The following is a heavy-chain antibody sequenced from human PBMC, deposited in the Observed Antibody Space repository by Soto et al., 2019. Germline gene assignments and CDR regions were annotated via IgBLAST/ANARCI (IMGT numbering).Heavy chain of an antibody. CDR2: IYYSGST. D-gene: IGHD2-2*02. V-gene: IGHV4-31*03. J-gene: IGHJ6*02. Sequence: QVQLQESGPGLVKPSQTLSLTCTVSGGSISSGGYYWSWIRQHPGKGLEWIGYIYYSGSTYYNPSLKSRVTISVDTSKNQFSLKLSSVTAADTAVYYCAREGGYRSGDCSSTSCYRNYYGMDVWGQGTTVTVSS. CDR1: GGSISSGGYY. CDR3: AREGGYRSGDCSSTSCYRNYYGMDV.